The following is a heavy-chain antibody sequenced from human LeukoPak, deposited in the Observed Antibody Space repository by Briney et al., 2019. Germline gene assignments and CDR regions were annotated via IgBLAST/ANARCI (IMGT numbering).Heavy chain of an antibody. CDR2: INSDGSST. CDR1: GFIFSSYW. Sequence: GGSLRLSCAASGFIFSSYWMHWVRQAPGKGLVWVSHINSDGSSTSYADSVKGRFTISRDDAKNTLYLQTNSLRAEDTAVYYCARGVAGTWYFDLWGRGTLVTVSS. J-gene: IGHJ2*01. D-gene: IGHD6-19*01. V-gene: IGHV3-74*01. CDR3: ARGVAGTWYFDL.